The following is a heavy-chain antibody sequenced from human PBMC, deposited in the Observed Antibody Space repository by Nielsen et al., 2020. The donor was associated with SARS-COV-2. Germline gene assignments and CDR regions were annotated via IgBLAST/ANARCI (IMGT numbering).Heavy chain of an antibody. V-gene: IGHV3-9*01. CDR3: AKDLNSSGWSEPVDAFDI. D-gene: IGHD6-19*01. CDR1: GFTFDDYA. CDR2: ISWNSGSI. Sequence: SLKISCAASGFTFDDYAMHWVRQAPGKGLEWVSGISWNSGSIGYADSVKGRFTISRDNAKNSLYLQMNSLRAEDTALYYCAKDLNSSGWSEPVDAFDIWGQGTMVTVSS. J-gene: IGHJ3*02.